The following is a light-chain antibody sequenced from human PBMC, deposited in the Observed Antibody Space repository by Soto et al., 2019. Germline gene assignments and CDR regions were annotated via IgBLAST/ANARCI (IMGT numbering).Light chain of an antibody. CDR3: QQYGSSPYT. Sequence: EIVLTQSPGTLSLSPGQRAILSCRASQTFTSNYLAWYRHRPGQAPRLLIYGASSRATGIPDRFSGSGSGTDFTLIISGLEPEDSAVYYCQQYGSSPYTFGQGTKLEIK. CDR2: GAS. CDR1: QTFTSNY. V-gene: IGKV3-20*01. J-gene: IGKJ2*01.